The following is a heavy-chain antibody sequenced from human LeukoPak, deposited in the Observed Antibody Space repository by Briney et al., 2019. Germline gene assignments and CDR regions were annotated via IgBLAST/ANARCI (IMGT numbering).Heavy chain of an antibody. CDR2: ISYDGSNK. CDR1: GFTFSSYA. J-gene: IGHJ3*02. Sequence: PGGSLRLSCAASGFTFSSYAMHWVRQAPGKGLEWVAVISYDGSNKYYADSVKGRFTISRDNSKNTLYLQMNSLRAEDTAVYYCARDVQQLAHDAFDIWGQGTMVTVSS. CDR3: ARDVQQLAHDAFDI. V-gene: IGHV3-30-3*01. D-gene: IGHD6-6*01.